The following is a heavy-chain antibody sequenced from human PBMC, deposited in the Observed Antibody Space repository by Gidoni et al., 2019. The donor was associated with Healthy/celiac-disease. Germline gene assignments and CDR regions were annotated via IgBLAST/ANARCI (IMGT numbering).Heavy chain of an antibody. CDR2: INHSGST. V-gene: IGHV4-34*01. CDR1: GGSFSGYY. CDR3: ARGGYCSSTSCQLGAKDNWFDP. D-gene: IGHD2-2*01. J-gene: IGHJ5*02. Sequence: QVQLQQWGAGLLKPSETLSLTCAVYGGSFSGYYWSWIRQPPGKGLEWIGEINHSGSTNYNPSLKSRVTISVDTSKNQFSLKLSSVTAADTAVYYCARGGYCSSTSCQLGAKDNWFDPWGQGTLVTVSS.